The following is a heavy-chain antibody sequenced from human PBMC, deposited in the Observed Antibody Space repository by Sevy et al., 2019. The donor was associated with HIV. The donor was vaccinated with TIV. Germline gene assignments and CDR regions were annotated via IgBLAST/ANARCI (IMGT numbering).Heavy chain of an antibody. CDR2: HCHRGRT. J-gene: IGHJ5*02. V-gene: IGHV4-38-2*02. Sequence: SETLSLISTLSSYYISSGYYWGWIRQPPGKGLEWIGSHCHRGRTYYNPSLKSRVTISVDTSKNQFSLKLSSVTAADTAVYYCARARSITMVRGELYNWFDPWGQGTLVTVSS. CDR3: ARARSITMVRGELYNWFDP. CDR1: SYYISSGYY. D-gene: IGHD3-10*01.